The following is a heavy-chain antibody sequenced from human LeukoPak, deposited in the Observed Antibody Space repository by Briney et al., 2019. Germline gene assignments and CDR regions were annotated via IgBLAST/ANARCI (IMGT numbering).Heavy chain of an antibody. D-gene: IGHD5-12*01. J-gene: IGHJ6*02. CDR2: INHSGST. Sequence: SETLSLTCAVYGGSFSGYYWSWIRQPPGKGLEWIGEINHSGSTNYNPSLKSRVTISVDTSKNQSSLKLSSVTAADTAVYYCARVRLSGYGTYYYYYYGMDVWGQGTTVTVSS. CDR1: GGSFSGYY. V-gene: IGHV4-34*01. CDR3: ARVRLSGYGTYYYYYYGMDV.